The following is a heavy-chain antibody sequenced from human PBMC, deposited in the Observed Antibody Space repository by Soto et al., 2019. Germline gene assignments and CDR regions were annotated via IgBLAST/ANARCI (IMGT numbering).Heavy chain of an antibody. CDR2: INHSGST. J-gene: IGHJ5*02. V-gene: IGHV4-34*01. CDR3: AGHKGPLRCLHWFDP. Sequence: QVQLQQWGAGLLKPSETLSLTCAVYGGSFSGYYWSWIRQPPGKGLEWIGEINHSGSTNYNPSLRSRVTVSVDASKNQFSLKLSSVAAADTAVYSCAGHKGPLRCLHWFDPWGQGTLVTVSS. D-gene: IGHD2-2*01. CDR1: GGSFSGYY.